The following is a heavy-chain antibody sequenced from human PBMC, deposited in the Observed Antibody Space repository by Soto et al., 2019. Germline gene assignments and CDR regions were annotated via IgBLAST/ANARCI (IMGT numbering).Heavy chain of an antibody. CDR2: IYYSGST. D-gene: IGHD1-26*01. CDR3: AKRGGSYYIA. V-gene: IGHV4-59*01. CDR1: GGSISSYY. Sequence: SETLSLTCLVSGGSISSYYWSWIRQPPGKGLEWIGYIYYSGSTNYNPSLKSRVTISVDTSKNQFSLKLSSVTAADTAVYYCAKRGGSYYIAWGQGTLVTVSS. J-gene: IGHJ5*02.